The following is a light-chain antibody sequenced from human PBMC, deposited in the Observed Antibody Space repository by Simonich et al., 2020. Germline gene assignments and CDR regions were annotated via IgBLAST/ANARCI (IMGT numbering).Light chain of an antibody. V-gene: IGLV4-69*01. CDR1: SGHSSYA. Sequence: QLVLTQWPSASASLGASVKLTCTLSSGHSSYAIAWHQQQPEKGPRYLMKLNSDGSHSKWDGIPDRFSGSSSGAERYLTISSLQSEDEADYYCQTWGTGIQVFGGGTKLTVL. CDR3: QTWGTGIQV. J-gene: IGLJ2*01. CDR2: LNSDGSH.